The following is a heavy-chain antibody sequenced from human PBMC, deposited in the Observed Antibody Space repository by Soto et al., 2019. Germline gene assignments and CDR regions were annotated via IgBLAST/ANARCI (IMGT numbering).Heavy chain of an antibody. CDR2: MNPNSGNT. CDR1: GYTFTSYD. CDR3: ARDSSLYCSGGRCYVDY. J-gene: IGHJ4*02. Sequence: QVQLVQSGAEVKKPGASVKVSCKASGYTFTSYDINWVRQATGQGLEWMGWMNPNSGNTGYAQKFQGRVTMTRNTSISTAYMELSSLRSEDTAVYYCARDSSLYCSGGRCYVDYWGQGTLVTVSS. V-gene: IGHV1-8*01. D-gene: IGHD2-15*01.